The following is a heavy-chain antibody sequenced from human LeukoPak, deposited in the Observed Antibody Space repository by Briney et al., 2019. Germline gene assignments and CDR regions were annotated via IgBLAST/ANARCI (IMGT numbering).Heavy chain of an antibody. CDR2: INPSGGST. D-gene: IGHD6-6*01. V-gene: IGHV1-46*01. J-gene: IGHJ6*03. CDR1: GYTFTSYY. Sequence: ASVKVSCKASGYTFTSYYMHWVRQAPGQGLEWMGIINPSGGSTSYAQKFQGRVTMTRDMSTSTVYMELSSLRSEDTAVYYCASAGDEYSSSFDYYYVDVWGKGTTVTVSS. CDR3: ASAGDEYSSSFDYYYVDV.